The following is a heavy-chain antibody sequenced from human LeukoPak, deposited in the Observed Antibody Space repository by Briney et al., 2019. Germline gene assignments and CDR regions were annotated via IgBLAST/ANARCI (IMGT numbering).Heavy chain of an antibody. CDR3: VREMRYAIFGVVTDYYFDY. CDR2: IYHSGST. CDR1: GYSISGGYY. Sequence: SETLSLTCTVSGYSISGGYYWGWIRQPPGKGLEWIGSIYHSGSTYYNPSLKSRVTISVDTSKNQFSLKLSSVTAADTAVYYCVREMRYAIFGVVTDYYFDYWGQGTLVTVSS. V-gene: IGHV4-38-2*02. D-gene: IGHD3-3*01. J-gene: IGHJ4*02.